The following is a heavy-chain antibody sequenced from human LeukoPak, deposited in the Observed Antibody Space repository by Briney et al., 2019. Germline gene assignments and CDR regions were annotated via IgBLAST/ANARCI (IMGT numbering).Heavy chain of an antibody. J-gene: IGHJ4*02. V-gene: IGHV1-2*02. CDR1: GYTFTGYY. D-gene: IGHD3-10*01. CDR2: MNPNIGST. Sequence: GASVKVSCKASGYTFTGYYMHWVRQAPGHGRQGMGWMNPNIGSTNNAQKFQGRVTMARDTSISTTYMELTRLRPDDTAVYYCARAAARGISPFDYWGQGTLVTVSS. CDR3: ARAAARGISPFDY.